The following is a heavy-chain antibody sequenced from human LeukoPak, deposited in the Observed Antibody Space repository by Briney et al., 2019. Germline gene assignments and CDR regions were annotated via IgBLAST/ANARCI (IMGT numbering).Heavy chain of an antibody. CDR2: IRYSGST. Sequence: SETVSLTCTVSGGSISSYYWSWIRQPPGKGLEWIGSIRYSGSTYYNPSLQSRVTISIDTSKNQFSLKLRFVTAADTAVYYCARARCSGGSCPYYYYYYYMDVWGKGTTVTVSS. D-gene: IGHD2-15*01. J-gene: IGHJ6*03. CDR3: ARARCSGGSCPYYYYYYYMDV. CDR1: GGSISSYY. V-gene: IGHV4-59*12.